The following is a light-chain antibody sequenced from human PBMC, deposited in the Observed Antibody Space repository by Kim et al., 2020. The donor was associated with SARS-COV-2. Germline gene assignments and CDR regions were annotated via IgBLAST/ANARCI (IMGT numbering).Light chain of an antibody. V-gene: IGKV1-33*01. CDR3: QQHDNIPLT. CDR1: QDSANY. J-gene: IGKJ4*01. CDR2: DVY. Sequence: DVQMTQTPSSLSASVGDRVTITCQASQDSANYLNWYQQKPGKAPKLLIYDVYNLETGVPSRFSGSGYGTDFTFTISSLQPEVIATYYCQQHDNIPLTFGGGTKVDIK.